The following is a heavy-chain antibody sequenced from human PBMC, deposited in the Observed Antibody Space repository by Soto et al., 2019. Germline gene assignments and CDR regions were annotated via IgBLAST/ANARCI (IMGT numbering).Heavy chain of an antibody. CDR2: IYYSWST. D-gene: IGHD6-19*01. CDR3: ASGRAVAGTGSYGMDV. J-gene: IGHJ6*02. CDR1: GGSLSSGCYY. Sequence: SETLSLTCTVSGGSLSSGCYYLSWIRHHPGKGLEWIGYIYYSWSTYYNPSLKSRVTISVDTSKNQFSLKLSSVTAADTAVYYCASGRAVAGTGSYGMDVLGQGTTVTVSS. V-gene: IGHV4-31*03.